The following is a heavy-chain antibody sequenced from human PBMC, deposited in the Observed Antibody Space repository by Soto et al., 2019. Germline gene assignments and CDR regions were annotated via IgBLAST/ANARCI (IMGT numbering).Heavy chain of an antibody. D-gene: IGHD1-1*01. Sequence: GGSLRLSCAVSRFIFSNFWMAWVRQAPGEGLEWVANIRGDGGETFYVESVKGRFTISRDNAKKSLYLQMNSLRGEDTAVYYCGSGLSPWKRGGGTFDTWGQGTTVTVSS. J-gene: IGHJ3*02. CDR1: RFIFSNFW. CDR3: GSGLSPWKRGGGTFDT. V-gene: IGHV3-7*01. CDR2: IRGDGGET.